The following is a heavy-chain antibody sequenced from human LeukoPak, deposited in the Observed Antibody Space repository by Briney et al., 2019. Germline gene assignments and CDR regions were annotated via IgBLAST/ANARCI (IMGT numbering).Heavy chain of an antibody. J-gene: IGHJ4*02. CDR2: IYYSGST. CDR1: GGSISSISNY. CDR3: ARVEVLWFGELLSYFDY. Sequence: SSDTLSLTCTVSGGSISSISNYWSWIRQPPGKGLEWIGYIYYSGSTNYNPSLKSRVTISVDTSKNQFSLKLSSVTAADTAVHYCARVEVLWFGELLSYFDYWGQGTLVTVSS. V-gene: IGHV4-61*01. D-gene: IGHD3-10*01.